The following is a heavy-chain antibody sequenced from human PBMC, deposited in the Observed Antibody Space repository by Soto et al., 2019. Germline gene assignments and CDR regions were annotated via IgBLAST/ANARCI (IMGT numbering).Heavy chain of an antibody. V-gene: IGHV3-33*01. D-gene: IGHD6-13*01. Sequence: QVQLVASGGGVVQPGRSLRLSCAASGFTFSNYHMHWVRQAPGKGLEWVAVTWNDGSNKFYADSVKGRFTSSRDNSKNTLYLQMNSLRAEDTAVYYCARIGSWALNFDYWGQGTLVTVSS. CDR3: ARIGSWALNFDY. CDR1: GFTFSNYH. CDR2: TWNDGSNK. J-gene: IGHJ4*02.